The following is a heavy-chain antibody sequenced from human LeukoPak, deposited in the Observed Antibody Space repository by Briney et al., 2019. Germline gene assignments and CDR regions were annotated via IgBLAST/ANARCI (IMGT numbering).Heavy chain of an antibody. V-gene: IGHV4-59*01. CDR2: VYHSGGGT. D-gene: IGHD6-19*01. J-gene: IGHJ4*02. Sequence: SETLSLTCSVSRASIIDNYWSWIRQSPGKGLEWICYVYHSGGGTNYNPSLRSRVSISVDTSKSHFSLKLGSVTAADTAVYYCARGNSSGWYGGFDYWGQGILVTVSS. CDR3: ARGNSSGWYGGFDY. CDR1: RASIIDNY.